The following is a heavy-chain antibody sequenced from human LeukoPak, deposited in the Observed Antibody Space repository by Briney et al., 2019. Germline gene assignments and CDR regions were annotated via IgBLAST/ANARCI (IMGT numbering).Heavy chain of an antibody. D-gene: IGHD4-17*01. CDR2: INPNSGGT. CDR3: ARDGSASDYGDYVMGY. Sequence: ASVKVSCKASGYTFTGHYMHWVRQAPGQGLEWMGWINPNSGGTNYAQKFQGRVTVTRDTSISTAYMELSRLRPDDTAVYYCARDGSASDYGDYVMGYWGQGTLVTVSS. J-gene: IGHJ4*02. CDR1: GYTFTGHY. V-gene: IGHV1-2*02.